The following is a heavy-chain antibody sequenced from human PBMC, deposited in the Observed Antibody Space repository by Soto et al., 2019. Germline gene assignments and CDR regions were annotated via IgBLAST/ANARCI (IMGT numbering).Heavy chain of an antibody. V-gene: IGHV1-18*01. CDR2: ISANNGNR. D-gene: IGHD1-26*01. CDR1: GYTFHNYD. Sequence: QVQLVQSGAEVKKPGASVKVSCKTSGYTFHNYDINWVRQAPGQGLEWMGWISANNGNRNYAQKFQGRVTLTIDRSTTTAYMELRSLASDDTAVYYCARVIELYVGPTWDLIDYWGQGTLVTVSS. J-gene: IGHJ4*02. CDR3: ARVIELYVGPTWDLIDY.